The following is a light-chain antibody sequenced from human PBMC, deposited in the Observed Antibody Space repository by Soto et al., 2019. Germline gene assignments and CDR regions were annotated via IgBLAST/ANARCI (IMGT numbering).Light chain of an antibody. Sequence: AIRITQSPSSLSASTGDRFTITCRASQGISSYLAWYQQKPGKAPKLLIYAASTLQSGVPSRFSGSGSGTDFTLTISCLQSEDFATYYCQQYYSYPRAFGQGTKV. CDR1: QGISSY. J-gene: IGKJ1*01. V-gene: IGKV1-8*01. CDR2: AAS. CDR3: QQYYSYPRA.